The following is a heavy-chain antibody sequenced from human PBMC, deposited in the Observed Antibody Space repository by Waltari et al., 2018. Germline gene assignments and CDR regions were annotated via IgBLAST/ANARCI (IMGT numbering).Heavy chain of an antibody. J-gene: IGHJ4*02. D-gene: IGHD2-15*01. CDR2: IYTSGST. CDR3: ARAYPYCSGGSCYPYFDY. CDR1: GGSISRYY. Sequence: QVQLQESGPGLVKPSETLSLTCTVSGGSISRYYWSWIRQPAGQGLEWIGRIYTSGSTNYNPSLKSRVTMSVDTSKNQFSLKLSSVTAADTAVYYCARAYPYCSGGSCYPYFDYWGQGTLVTVSS. V-gene: IGHV4-4*07.